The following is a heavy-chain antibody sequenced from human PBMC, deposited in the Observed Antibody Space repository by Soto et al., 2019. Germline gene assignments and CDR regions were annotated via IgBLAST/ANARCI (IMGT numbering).Heavy chain of an antibody. V-gene: IGHV3-21*01. Sequence: EVQLVESGGGLVKPGGSLRLSCVASGFTLSGYSINWVRQAPGKGLEWVSYISGPSIYIYYADSVKGRFTISRDNAKSAVYLQMNSLRAEDTAVYYFARGFRNGFNVWGQGTTVSVSS. J-gene: IGHJ6*02. CDR1: GFTLSGYS. CDR2: ISGPSIYI. D-gene: IGHD2-8*01. CDR3: ARGFRNGFNV.